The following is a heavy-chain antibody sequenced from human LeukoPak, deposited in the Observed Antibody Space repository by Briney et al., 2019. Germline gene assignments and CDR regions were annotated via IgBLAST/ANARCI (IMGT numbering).Heavy chain of an antibody. Sequence: GGSLRLSCAASGFTFTIYAMSWVRQAPGKGLEWVSGISDSGGSTDYADSVKGRFTISRDNPKNTLYLQMNSLRAEATALYYCAKGVVRSYYYGMDVWGQGTTVTVSS. D-gene: IGHD2-15*01. CDR3: AKGVVRSYYYGMDV. J-gene: IGHJ6*02. CDR2: ISDSGGST. CDR1: GFTFTIYA. V-gene: IGHV3-23*01.